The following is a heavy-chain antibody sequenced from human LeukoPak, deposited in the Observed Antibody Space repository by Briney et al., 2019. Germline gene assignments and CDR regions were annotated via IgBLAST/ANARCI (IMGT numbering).Heavy chain of an antibody. J-gene: IGHJ3*02. CDR3: AKARYYYGSGSYYTDDAFDI. CDR2: IYSGGGT. V-gene: IGHV3-53*01. CDR1: GFTISSNY. D-gene: IGHD3-10*01. Sequence: GGSLRLSCAASGFTISSNYMSWVRQAPGKGLEWLSVIYSGGGTYYADSVKGRFTISRDNSKNTLYLQLNSLRAEDAAVYYCAKARYYYGSGSYYTDDAFDIWGQGTMVTVSS.